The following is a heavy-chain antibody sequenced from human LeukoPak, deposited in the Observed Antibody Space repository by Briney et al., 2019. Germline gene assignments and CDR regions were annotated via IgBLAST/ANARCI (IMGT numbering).Heavy chain of an antibody. CDR2: INPNSGGT. D-gene: IGHD3-10*01. Sequence: ASVKVSCKASGYTFTGYYMHWVRQAPGQGVEWMGWINPNSGGTNYAQKFQGRVTMTRDTSISTAYMELSRLRSDDTAVYYCARVSVQYYYGSGSYYNVYFDYWGQGTLVTVSS. CDR1: GYTFTGYY. CDR3: ARVSVQYYYGSGSYYNVYFDY. V-gene: IGHV1-2*02. J-gene: IGHJ4*02.